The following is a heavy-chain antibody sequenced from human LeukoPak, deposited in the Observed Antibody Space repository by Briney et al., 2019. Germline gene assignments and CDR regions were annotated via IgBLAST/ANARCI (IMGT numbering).Heavy chain of an antibody. CDR2: ISSSSSYI. V-gene: IGHV3-21*01. CDR3: ASHKYSSSWYEGDYFDY. J-gene: IGHJ4*02. D-gene: IGHD6-13*01. CDR1: GFTFSSYS. Sequence: GGSLRLSCAASGFTFSSYSMNWVRQAPGKGLEWVSSISSSSSYIYYADSVKGRFTISRDNAKNSLYLQMNSLRAEDTAVYYCASHKYSSSWYEGDYFDYWGQGTLVTVSS.